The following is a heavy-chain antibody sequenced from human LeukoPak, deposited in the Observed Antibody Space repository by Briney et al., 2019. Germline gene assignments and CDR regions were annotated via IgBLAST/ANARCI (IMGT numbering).Heavy chain of an antibody. J-gene: IGHJ5*02. D-gene: IGHD3-3*01. CDR2: IYHNGST. Sequence: SETLSLTCTVSGGSLRRTGYCWGWIRQPPGKGLEWIGSIYHNGSTCNNPSLKSRVILSVDTSKNQFSLKLSSVTAADTAVYYCARHVGHDFWSGYRSVDPWGQGTLVAVSS. CDR3: ARHVGHDFWSGYRSVDP. V-gene: IGHV4-39*01. CDR1: GGSLRRTGYC.